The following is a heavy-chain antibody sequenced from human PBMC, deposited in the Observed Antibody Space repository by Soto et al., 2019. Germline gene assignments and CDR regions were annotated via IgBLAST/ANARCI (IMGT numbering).Heavy chain of an antibody. CDR1: RFTFSNYV. Sequence: PGGSLRLSCAASRFTFSNYVMHWVRQVPGKGLEWVAGIWSDGSSEFYAESVKDRFTISRDNSKNTLYLQMNSLRAEDTAVYYCASEYYTSGSDFDYWGQGTLVTVSS. V-gene: IGHV3-33*01. D-gene: IGHD3-10*01. CDR3: ASEYYTSGSDFDY. CDR2: IWSDGSSE. J-gene: IGHJ4*02.